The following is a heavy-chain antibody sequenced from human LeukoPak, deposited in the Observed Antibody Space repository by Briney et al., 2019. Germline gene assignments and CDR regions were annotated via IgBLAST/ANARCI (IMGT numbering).Heavy chain of an antibody. J-gene: IGHJ4*02. V-gene: IGHV1-18*01. Sequence: ASVKVSCKASGYTFISYGISWVRQAPGQGLEWMGWISAYNNNANYAQKFQGRVTMTRDTSISTAYMELSRLRSDDTAVYYCARVKEERFLEWLSIDYWGQGTLVTVSS. D-gene: IGHD3-3*01. CDR3: ARVKEERFLEWLSIDY. CDR2: ISAYNNNA. CDR1: GYTFISYG.